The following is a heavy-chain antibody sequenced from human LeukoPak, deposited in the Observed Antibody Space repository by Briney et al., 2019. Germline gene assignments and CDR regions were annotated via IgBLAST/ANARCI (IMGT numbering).Heavy chain of an antibody. CDR1: GGSISSYY. CDR2: IYYSGST. J-gene: IGHJ2*01. V-gene: IGHV4-59*01. CDR3: ARSFLGDWYFDL. Sequence: SETLSLTCTASGGSISSYYWSWIRQPPGMGLEWIGYIYYSGSTNYNPSLKNRVTISVDTSKDQFSLRLTSVTAADTAMYYCARSFLGDWYFDLWGRGTLVTVSS. D-gene: IGHD1-26*01.